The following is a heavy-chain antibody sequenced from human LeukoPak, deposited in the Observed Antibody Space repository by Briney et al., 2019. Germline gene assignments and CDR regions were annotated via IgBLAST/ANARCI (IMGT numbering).Heavy chain of an antibody. CDR2: INEDGSET. CDR1: GFAFSNTW. Sequence: GGSLRLSCAASGFAFSNTWMTWVRQAPGKGLERVANINEDGSETYYVDSVRGRFSISRDNSKNTLYLQMNSLRAEDTAVYYCAKDQIEVVPAFRGGEDYYYYGMDVWGQGTTVTVSS. D-gene: IGHD2-2*01. CDR3: AKDQIEVVPAFRGGEDYYYYGMDV. J-gene: IGHJ6*02. V-gene: IGHV3-7*01.